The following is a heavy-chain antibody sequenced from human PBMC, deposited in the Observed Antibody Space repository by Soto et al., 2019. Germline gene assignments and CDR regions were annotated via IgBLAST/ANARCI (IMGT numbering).Heavy chain of an antibody. J-gene: IGHJ4*02. CDR1: GYSFTSYW. D-gene: IGHD6-6*01. V-gene: IGHV5-51*01. Sequence: EVQLVQSGAEVKKPGESLKISCKGSGYSFTSYWIGWVRQMPGKGLEWMGIIYPGDSDTRYSPSFQGQVTISADKSISTAYLQWSSLKASDTAMYYCATSTRSIAAPFDAFLDYWGQGTLVTVSS. CDR2: IYPGDSDT. CDR3: ATSTRSIAAPFDAFLDY.